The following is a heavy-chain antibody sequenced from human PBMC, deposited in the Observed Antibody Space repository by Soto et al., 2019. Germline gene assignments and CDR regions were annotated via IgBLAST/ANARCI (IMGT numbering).Heavy chain of an antibody. CDR3: ARLCSGSNSPHLAGEALNDS. CDR2: IIPIFGTA. V-gene: IGHV1-69*01. CDR1: GGTFSSYA. Sequence: QVQLVQSGAEVKKPGSSVKVSCKASGGTFSSYAISWVRQAPGKGLEWMGGIIPIFGTANYAQKFQGRVTITADESTSTAYMALSSLRSEDTAVYYCARLCSGSNSPHLAGEALNDSWGQGTLVTVSS. J-gene: IGHJ4*02. D-gene: IGHD1-26*01.